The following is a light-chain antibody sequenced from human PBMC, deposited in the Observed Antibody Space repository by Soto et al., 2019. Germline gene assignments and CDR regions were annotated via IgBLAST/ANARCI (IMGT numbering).Light chain of an antibody. CDR3: ISYAGSNNWN. V-gene: IGLV2-8*01. Sequence: QSALTQPPSASGSPGQSVTISCTGTSSDVGGYNYVSWYQQHPGKAPKLMIYEVSKRPSGVPVRFSGSKSGNTASLTVSGLQAEDEADYYCISYAGSNNWNFGTGTKLTVL. CDR1: SSDVGGYNY. J-gene: IGLJ1*01. CDR2: EVS.